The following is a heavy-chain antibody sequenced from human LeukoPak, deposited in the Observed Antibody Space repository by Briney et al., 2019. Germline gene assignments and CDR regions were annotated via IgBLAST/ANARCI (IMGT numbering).Heavy chain of an antibody. CDR2: IYSGGST. J-gene: IGHJ3*02. CDR3: ARDWGYYYDSSGYADAFDI. V-gene: IGHV3-53*01. D-gene: IGHD3-22*01. Sequence: PGGSLRLSCAASGFTVSSNYMSWVRQAPGKGLEWVSVIYSGGSTYYADSVKGRFTISRDNSKNTLYLQMNSLRAEDTAVYYRARDWGYYYDSSGYADAFDIWGQGTMVTVSS. CDR1: GFTVSSNY.